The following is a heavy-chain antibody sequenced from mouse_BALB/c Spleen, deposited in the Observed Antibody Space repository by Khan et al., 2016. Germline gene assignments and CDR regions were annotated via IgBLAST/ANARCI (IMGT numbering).Heavy chain of an antibody. CDR1: GFTFSSYG. Sequence: EVELVESGGGLVQPGGSLKLSCAASGFTFSSYGMSWVRQTPDKRLELVASINSNGGSTYYPDSVKGRFTISRDNAKNTLYLQMSSLKSEDTAMYYCAGGGYGSDYLDYWGQGTTLTVSS. D-gene: IGHD1-2*01. J-gene: IGHJ2*01. CDR3: AGGGYGSDYLDY. CDR2: INSNGGST. V-gene: IGHV5-6-3*01.